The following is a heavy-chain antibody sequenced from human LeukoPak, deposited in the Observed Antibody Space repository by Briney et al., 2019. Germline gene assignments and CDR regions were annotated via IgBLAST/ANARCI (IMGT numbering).Heavy chain of an antibody. D-gene: IGHD3-10*01. CDR3: ARDRGVYYGSGTQAPQWFDP. CDR1: GGSISSSSYY. J-gene: IGHJ5*02. V-gene: IGHV4-39*07. Sequence: SETLSLTCTVSGGSISSSSYYWGWIRQPPGKGLEWIGSIYYSGSTYYNPSLKSRVTISVDTSKNQFSLKLSSVTAADTAVYYCARDRGVYYGSGTQAPQWFDPWGQGTLVTVSS. CDR2: IYYSGST.